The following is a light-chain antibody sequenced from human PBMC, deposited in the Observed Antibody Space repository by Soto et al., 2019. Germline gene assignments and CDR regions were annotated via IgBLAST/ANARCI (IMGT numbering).Light chain of an antibody. J-gene: IGKJ3*01. CDR2: GTS. CDR3: QQYAYSPFT. V-gene: IGKV3-20*01. Sequence: EVVLTQSPGTLSLSPGERATLSCRASQTVNSNFLAWYQHKPGQAPRLLISGTSSRAAGIPDRFSGSGSGTDFALTISRLQPEDFAVYYCQQYAYSPFTFCPGTKVDIK. CDR1: QTVNSNF.